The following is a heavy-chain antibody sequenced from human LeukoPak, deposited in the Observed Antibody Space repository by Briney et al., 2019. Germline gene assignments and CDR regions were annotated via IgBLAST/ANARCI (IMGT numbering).Heavy chain of an antibody. CDR2: IYYSGNT. CDR3: ARQWSMDHSFDY. D-gene: IGHD2-15*01. V-gene: IGHV4-59*01. J-gene: IGHJ4*02. CDR1: GGSISSYY. Sequence: SETLSLTCTVSGGSISSYYWSWIRQPPGKGLEWIGYIYYSGNTNYNPSLESQVTISVDTSKNQFSLKLSSVSAADTAVYYCARQWSMDHSFDYWGQGALVTVSS.